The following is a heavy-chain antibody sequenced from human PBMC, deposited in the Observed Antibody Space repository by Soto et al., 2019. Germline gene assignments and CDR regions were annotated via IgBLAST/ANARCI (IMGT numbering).Heavy chain of an antibody. D-gene: IGHD4-17*01. V-gene: IGHV3-74*01. CDR3: AKTDYDYGAMDV. CDR2: INSDASHT. Sequence: PGGSLRLSCAASGFTFSTYWMHWIRQVPGKGLEWVSRINSDASHTYYADSVKGRFTISRDNAKNTLHLEMNSLRAEDTAVYYCAKTDYDYGAMDVWGQGTTVTVSS. J-gene: IGHJ6*02. CDR1: GFTFSTYW.